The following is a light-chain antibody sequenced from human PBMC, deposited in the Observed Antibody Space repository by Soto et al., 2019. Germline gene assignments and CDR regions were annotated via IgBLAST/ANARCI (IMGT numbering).Light chain of an antibody. CDR1: QGISNY. CDR2: DAS. CDR3: QQYQSYWT. J-gene: IGKJ1*01. Sequence: DIQMTQSPSAMSASVGDRVTITCRASQGISNYLAWFQQKPGKVPKRLIYDASSLQTGVPSRFSGSGSGTEFTLTISSLQPEDFATYYCQQYQSYWTFGQGTKVDIK. V-gene: IGKV1-17*03.